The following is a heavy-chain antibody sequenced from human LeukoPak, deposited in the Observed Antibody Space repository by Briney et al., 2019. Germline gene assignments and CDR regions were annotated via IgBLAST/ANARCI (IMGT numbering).Heavy chain of an antibody. CDR1: GDSITSAYY. CDR2: IYYSGST. Sequence: PSETLSLTCAVSGDSITSAYYWGWIRQPPGKGLEWIGYIYYSGSTNYNPSLKSRVTISVDTSKNQFSLKLSSVTAADTAVYYCARVEVGVFDIWGQGTMVTVSS. CDR3: ARVEVGVFDI. D-gene: IGHD1-26*01. V-gene: IGHV4-61*01. J-gene: IGHJ3*02.